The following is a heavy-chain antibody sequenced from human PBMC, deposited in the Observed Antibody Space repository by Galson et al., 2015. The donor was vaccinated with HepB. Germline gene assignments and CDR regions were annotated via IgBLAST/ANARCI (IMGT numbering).Heavy chain of an antibody. CDR3: AKDWAHYYDSSGYYPLRDY. D-gene: IGHD3-22*01. J-gene: IGHJ4*02. CDR2: ISYDGSNK. V-gene: IGHV3-30*18. Sequence: SLRLSCAASGFTFSSYGMHWVRQAPGKGLGWVAVISYDGSNKYYADSVKGRFTISRDNSKNTLYLQMNSLRAEDTAVYYCAKDWAHYYDSSGYYPLRDYWGQGTLVTVSS. CDR1: GFTFSSYG.